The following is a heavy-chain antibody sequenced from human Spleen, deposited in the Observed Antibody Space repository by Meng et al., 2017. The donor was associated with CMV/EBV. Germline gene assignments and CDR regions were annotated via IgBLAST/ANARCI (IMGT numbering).Heavy chain of an antibody. J-gene: IGHJ4*02. CDR1: GGSFSGYY. V-gene: IGHV4-34*01. CDR2: IDSSGST. D-gene: IGHD6-19*01. Sequence: CAVCGGSFSGYYWSWLRQPPGKGLEWIGEIDSSGSTNHNPSLKSRVTMSVHTSKNQLSLRLTSVTAADTAVYYCARRRSSGWYYFDYWGQGTLVTVSS. CDR3: ARRRSSGWYYFDY.